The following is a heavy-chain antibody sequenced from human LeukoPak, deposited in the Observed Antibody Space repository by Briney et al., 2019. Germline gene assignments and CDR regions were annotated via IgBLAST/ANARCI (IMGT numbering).Heavy chain of an antibody. CDR3: TRMTTGHDY. V-gene: IGHV4-34*01. CDR2: INHSGYT. J-gene: IGHJ4*02. CDR1: GVSFDDYY. Sequence: SETLSLTCAVSGVSFDDYYWAWVRQTPGKGLEWIGEINHSGYTNDSPSLKSRVTLSIDTSRKQFSLNLRSVTVADAGIYYCTRMTTGHDYWGQGTLVAVSS. D-gene: IGHD4-17*01.